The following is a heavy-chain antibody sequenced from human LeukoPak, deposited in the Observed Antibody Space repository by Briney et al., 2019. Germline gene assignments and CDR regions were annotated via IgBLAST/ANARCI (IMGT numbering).Heavy chain of an antibody. CDR3: ARHIRDDYRTLDP. J-gene: IGHJ5*02. CDR1: GYRFTNYW. Sequence: GESLKISCKGSGYRFTNYWIGWVRQMPGKGLEWMGIIYTDDSDTRYSPSFQGQVTISADKSISTAYLQWSSLKASDTAIYYCARHIRDDYRTLDPWGQGTLVTVSS. D-gene: IGHD5-24*01. V-gene: IGHV5-51*01. CDR2: IYTDDSDT.